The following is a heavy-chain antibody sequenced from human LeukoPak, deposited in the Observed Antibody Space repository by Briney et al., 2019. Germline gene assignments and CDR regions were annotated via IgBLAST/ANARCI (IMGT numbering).Heavy chain of an antibody. J-gene: IGHJ4*02. D-gene: IGHD6-13*01. CDR1: GGSVSSAGYY. V-gene: IGHV4-61*08. CDR3: ARAPIAAAGPGFFDY. CDR2: IYYSGST. Sequence: ASETLSLTCTVSGGSVSSAGYYWSWIRQPPGKGLEWIGYIYYSGSTNYNPSLKSRVAISVDTSKNQFSLKLSSVTAADTAVYYCARAPIAAAGPGFFDYWGQGTLVTVSS.